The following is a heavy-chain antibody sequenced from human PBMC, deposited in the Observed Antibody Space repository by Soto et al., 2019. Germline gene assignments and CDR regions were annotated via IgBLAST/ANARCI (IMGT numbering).Heavy chain of an antibody. CDR1: GFIFSSYW. CDR3: ARLRRLAD. V-gene: IGHV3-7*05. D-gene: IGHD6-25*01. Sequence: EVQRVESGGDLVQPGGSLRLSCSASGFIFSSYWMSWVRQAPGKGLEWVANIKQDGSERNYLDSVKGRFTISRDNAKNSLYLLMDSLRAEDTGVYYCARLRRLADWGQGTLVTVSS. J-gene: IGHJ4*02. CDR2: IKQDGSER.